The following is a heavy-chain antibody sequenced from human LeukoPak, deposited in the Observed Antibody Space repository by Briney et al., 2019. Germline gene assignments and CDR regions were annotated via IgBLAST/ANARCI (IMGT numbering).Heavy chain of an antibody. V-gene: IGHV3-23*01. J-gene: IGHJ4*02. CDR1: GFTFSSYA. D-gene: IGHD4-23*01. CDR3: ARDARDGYGGNPFDY. Sequence: GGSLRLSCAASGFTFSSYAMYWVRQAPGKGLEWVSTIRGSGGTTYYADSVKGRFTISRDNSKNTLYLQMNSLRAEDTAVYYCARDARDGYGGNPFDYWGQGTLVTVSS. CDR2: IRGSGGTT.